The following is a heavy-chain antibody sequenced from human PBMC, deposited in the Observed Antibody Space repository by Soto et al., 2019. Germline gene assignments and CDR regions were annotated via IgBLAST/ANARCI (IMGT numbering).Heavy chain of an antibody. J-gene: IGHJ4*03. CDR1: GYTFTSYG. CDR2: ISAYNGDT. CDR3: ARDPLLRYFDWLRGPGYFDY. D-gene: IGHD3-9*01. Sequence: ASVKVSCKASGYTFTSYGISWVRQAPGQGLEWMGWISAYNGDTNYAQKLQGRVTMTTDASTSTAYMEVRSLRSDDTAVYYCARDPLLRYFDWLRGPGYFDYWG. V-gene: IGHV1-18*04.